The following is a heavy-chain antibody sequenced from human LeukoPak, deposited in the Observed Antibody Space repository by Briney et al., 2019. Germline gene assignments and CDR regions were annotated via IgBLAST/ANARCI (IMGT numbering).Heavy chain of an antibody. J-gene: IGHJ4*02. Sequence: GGSLRLSCAASGFTVSSNYMSWVRQAPGKGLEWVSVIYSGGSTYYADSVKGRFTISGDNSKNTLYLQMNSLRAEDTAVYYCARDRYSSSWFRYWGQGTLVTVSS. D-gene: IGHD6-13*01. CDR2: IYSGGST. CDR3: ARDRYSSSWFRY. CDR1: GFTVSSNY. V-gene: IGHV3-66*01.